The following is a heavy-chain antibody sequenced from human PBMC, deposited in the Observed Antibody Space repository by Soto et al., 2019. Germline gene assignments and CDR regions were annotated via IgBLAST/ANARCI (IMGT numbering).Heavy chain of an antibody. CDR2: IRAYHGNT. CDR3: ARDLPTLDV. Sequence: QVQLVQSGAEVKKPGASVKVSCKASGYTFTSYGLSWVRQAPGQGLEWMGWIRAYHGNTNYAQKLQGRVTMTTDTSTGRAYMQLRSPSSDDTTVYYCARDLPTLDVWGKGNTVTVSS. CDR1: GYTFTSYG. V-gene: IGHV1-18*01. J-gene: IGHJ6*04.